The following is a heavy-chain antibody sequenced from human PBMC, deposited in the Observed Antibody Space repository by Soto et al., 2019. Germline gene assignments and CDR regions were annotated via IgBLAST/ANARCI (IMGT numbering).Heavy chain of an antibody. V-gene: IGHV4-61*01. Sequence: QVQLQESGPGLVKPSETLSLTCTVSGGSVSSGSYYWSWIRQPPGKGLEWIGYIYYSGSTNYNPSLKSRVTISVDTSKNQFSLKLSSVTAADTAVYYCARAEWELLRVYWGQGTLVTVSS. CDR3: ARAEWELLRVY. D-gene: IGHD1-26*01. J-gene: IGHJ4*02. CDR2: IYYSGST. CDR1: GGSVSSGSYY.